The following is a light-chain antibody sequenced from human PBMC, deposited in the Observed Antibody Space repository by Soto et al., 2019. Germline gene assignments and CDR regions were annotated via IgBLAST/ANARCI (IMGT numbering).Light chain of an antibody. V-gene: IGKV3-20*01. CDR2: DAS. Sequence: EFVLTQSPGTLSLSPGERATLSCRASQTVRNNYLACYQQKPGQAPRLLSYDASSRATGIPDRFSGGGSGTDFTLTISRLDPEDFAVYYCQQYGSSPRTFGQGTKVDIK. J-gene: IGKJ1*01. CDR1: QTVRNNY. CDR3: QQYGSSPRT.